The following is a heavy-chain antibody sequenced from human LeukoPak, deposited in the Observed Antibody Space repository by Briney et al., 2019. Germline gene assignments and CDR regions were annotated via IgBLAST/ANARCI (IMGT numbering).Heavy chain of an antibody. J-gene: IGHJ4*02. CDR1: GFTFSTYA. CDR3: ARQEPTAYVDY. CDR2: ISGSGSST. Sequence: GGSLRLSCAASGFTFSTYAMSWVRQAPGKGLEWVSTISGSGSSTYYADSVRGRFTIYRDNPKNTLYLQMNSLRAEDTALYYCARQEPTAYVDYWGRGTLVTVSS. V-gene: IGHV3-23*01. D-gene: IGHD2-2*01.